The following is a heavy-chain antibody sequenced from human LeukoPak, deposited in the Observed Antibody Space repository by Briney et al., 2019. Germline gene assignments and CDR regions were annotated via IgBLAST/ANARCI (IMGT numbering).Heavy chain of an antibody. CDR3: ARLDYDSSGYYWWYFDY. J-gene: IGHJ4*02. CDR1: GGSFIGNY. V-gene: IGHV4-34*01. CDR2: INHSGST. Sequence: PSETLSLTCAVYGGSFIGNYWSWIRQPPGKGLEWIGEINHSGSTNYNPSLKSRVTISVDTSKNQFSLKLSSVTAADTAVYYCARLDYDSSGYYWWYFDYWGQGTLVTVSS. D-gene: IGHD3-22*01.